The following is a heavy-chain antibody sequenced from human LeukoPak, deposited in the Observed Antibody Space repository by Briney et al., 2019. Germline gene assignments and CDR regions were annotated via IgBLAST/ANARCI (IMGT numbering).Heavy chain of an antibody. CDR1: GGSFSGYY. V-gene: IGHV4-34*01. J-gene: IGHJ6*03. D-gene: IGHD4-23*01. CDR3: ARNSEDYYYYYMDV. Sequence: SETLSLTCAVYGGSFSGYYWSWIRQPPGKGLEWIGEINHSGSTNYNPSLKSRVTISVDTSKNQFSLKLSSVTAADTAVYYCARNSEDYYYYYMDVWGKGTTVTISS. CDR2: INHSGST.